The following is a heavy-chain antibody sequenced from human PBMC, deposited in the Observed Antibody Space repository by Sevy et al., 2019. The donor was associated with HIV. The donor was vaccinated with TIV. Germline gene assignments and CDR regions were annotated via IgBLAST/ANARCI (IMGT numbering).Heavy chain of an antibody. V-gene: IGHV3-53*01. CDR3: ARAGYCRGGTCFSGFYYGMDV. J-gene: IGHJ6*02. CDR1: GFTLTNEF. Sequence: GGSLRLSCAVSGFTLTNEFFSWVRQAPGKGLEWVAVVYSGGSTYYADFVKGRFTISRDKSKNTLYLQMKSLRAEDTAVYYCARAGYCRGGTCFSGFYYGMDVWGQGTTVTVSS. D-gene: IGHD2-15*01. CDR2: VYSGGST.